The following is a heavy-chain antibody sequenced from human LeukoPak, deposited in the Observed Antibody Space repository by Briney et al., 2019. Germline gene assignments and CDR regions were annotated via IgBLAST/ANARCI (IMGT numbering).Heavy chain of an antibody. CDR2: MNPNSGNT. CDR3: ARGARRYDFWTGEDWFDP. Sequence: ASVKVSCKASGYTFTSYGINWVRQATGQGLEWMGWMNPNSGNTGYAQKFQGRFTITRNTSISTTYMELSSLRSEDTAVYYCARGARRYDFWTGEDWFDPWGQGTLVTVSS. CDR1: GYTFTSYG. D-gene: IGHD3-3*01. J-gene: IGHJ5*02. V-gene: IGHV1-8*03.